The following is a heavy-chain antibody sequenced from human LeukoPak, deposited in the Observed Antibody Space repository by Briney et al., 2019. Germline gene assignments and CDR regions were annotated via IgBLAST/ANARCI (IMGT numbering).Heavy chain of an antibody. D-gene: IGHD3-10*02. CDR2: ISSSSSYI. CDR1: GFTFSTYG. CDR3: AELGITMIGGV. J-gene: IGHJ6*04. V-gene: IGHV3-21*01. Sequence: GGSLRLSCVASGFTFSTYGMSWVRQAPGKGLEWVSPISSSSSYIYYADSVKGRFTISRDNAKNSLYLQMNSLRAEDTAVYYCAELGITMIGGVWGKGTTVTVSS.